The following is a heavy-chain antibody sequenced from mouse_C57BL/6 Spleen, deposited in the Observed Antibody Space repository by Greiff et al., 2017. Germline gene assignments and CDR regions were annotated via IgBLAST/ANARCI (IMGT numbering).Heavy chain of an antibody. D-gene: IGHD3-3*01. V-gene: IGHV1-69*01. CDR1: GYTFTSYW. Sequence: QVQLQQPGAELVMPGASVKLSCKASGYTFTSYWMHWVKQRPGQGLEWIGEIDPSDSYTTYNQKFKGKATLTVAKSSTTAYMQLRGLTSEDSAVXDCAGGDDYAMDYWGQGTSVTVSS. J-gene: IGHJ4*01. CDR2: IDPSDSYT. CDR3: AGGDDYAMDY.